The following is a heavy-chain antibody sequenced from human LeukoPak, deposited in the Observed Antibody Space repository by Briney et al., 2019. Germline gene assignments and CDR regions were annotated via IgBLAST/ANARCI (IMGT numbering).Heavy chain of an antibody. D-gene: IGHD5-18*01. CDR3: ARWGGYSYGYGYYYYYYMDV. J-gene: IGHJ6*03. Sequence: SGGSLRLSCAASGFTFSNYEMNWVRQAPGKGLEWVSYISSSGSTIYYADSVKGRFTISRDNAKNSLYLQMNSLRAEDTAVYYCARWGGYSYGYGYYYYYYMDVWGKGTTVTISS. CDR1: GFTFSNYE. CDR2: ISSSGSTI. V-gene: IGHV3-48*03.